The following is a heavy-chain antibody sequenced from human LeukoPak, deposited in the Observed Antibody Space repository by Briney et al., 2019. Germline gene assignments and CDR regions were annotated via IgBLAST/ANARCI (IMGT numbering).Heavy chain of an antibody. CDR1: GGSFNAYF. D-gene: IGHD2-15*01. V-gene: IGHV4-34*01. CDR2: INHSGST. J-gene: IGHJ4*02. CDR3: ARSPTMVAATLYYFDY. Sequence: SETLSLTCAVYGGSFNAYFWSWIRQPPGKGLEWIGEINHSGSTNCNPSLKSRVTISVDTSKNQFSLKLTSVTAADTAVYYCARSPTMVAATLYYFDYWGQGTLVTVSS.